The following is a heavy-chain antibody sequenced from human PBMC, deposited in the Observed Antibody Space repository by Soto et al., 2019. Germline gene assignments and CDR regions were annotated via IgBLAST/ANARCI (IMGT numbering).Heavy chain of an antibody. CDR3: ARDRVGAQSGDY. Sequence: EVQLVESGGGLVKPGGSLRLSCAASGFTFSSYSMNWVRQAPGKGLEWVSSISSSSSYIYYADSVKGRFTISRDNAKNSLYLQMNSLRAEDTAVYYCARDRVGAQSGDYWGQGTLVTVSS. D-gene: IGHD1-26*01. J-gene: IGHJ4*02. CDR1: GFTFSSYS. V-gene: IGHV3-21*01. CDR2: ISSSSSYI.